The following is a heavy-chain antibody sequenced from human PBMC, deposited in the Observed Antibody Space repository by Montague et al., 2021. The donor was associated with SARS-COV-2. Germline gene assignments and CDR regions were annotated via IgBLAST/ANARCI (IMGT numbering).Heavy chain of an antibody. CDR2: IWYDGSNK. V-gene: IGHV3-33*06. Sequence: SLRLSCAASGFTFSSYGMHWVRQAPGKGLEWVAVIWYDGSNKYYADSVKGRFTISRDNSKNTLYLQMNSLRAEDTAVYYCAKDGGYSGYAHLDYWGQGTLVTVSS. CDR3: AKDGGYSGYAHLDY. J-gene: IGHJ4*02. D-gene: IGHD5-12*01. CDR1: GFTFSSYG.